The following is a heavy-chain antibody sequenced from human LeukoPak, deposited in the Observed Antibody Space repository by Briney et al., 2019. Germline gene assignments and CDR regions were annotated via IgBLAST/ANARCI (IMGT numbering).Heavy chain of an antibody. CDR3: ARGANYYYGSGSYYAY. CDR2: INHSGST. V-gene: IGHV4-34*01. CDR1: GGSFSGYY. J-gene: IGHJ4*02. D-gene: IGHD3-10*01. Sequence: PSETLSLTCAVYGGSFSGYYWSRIRQPPGKGLEWIGEINHSGSTNYNPSLKSRVTISVDTSKNQFSLKLSSVTAADTAVYYCARGANYYYGSGSYYAYWGQGTLVTVSS.